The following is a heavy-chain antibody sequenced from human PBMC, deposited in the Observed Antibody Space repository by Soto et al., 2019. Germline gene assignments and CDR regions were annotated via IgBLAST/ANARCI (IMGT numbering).Heavy chain of an antibody. J-gene: IGHJ6*03. CDR2: ISAYNGNT. Sequence: ASVKVSCKASGYTFTSYGISWVRQAPGQGLEWMGWISAYNGNTNYAQKLQGRVTMTTDTSTSTAYMELRSLRSDDTAVYYCARTSFGVVIIFIYYMDVWGKGTTVTVSS. CDR1: GYTFTSYG. D-gene: IGHD3-3*01. CDR3: ARTSFGVVIIFIYYMDV. V-gene: IGHV1-18*01.